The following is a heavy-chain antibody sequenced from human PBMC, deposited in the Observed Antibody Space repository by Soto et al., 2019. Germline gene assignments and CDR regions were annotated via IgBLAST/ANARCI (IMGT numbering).Heavy chain of an antibody. CDR2: IYYSGST. J-gene: IGHJ4*02. Sequence: SETLSLTCTVSGGSISSGGYYWSWIRQHPGKGLEWIGYIYYSGSTYYNPSLKSRVTISVDTSKNQFSLKLSSVTAADTAVYYCAREDFHKFDYWGQGTLVTVSS. CDR1: GGSISSGGYY. D-gene: IGHD3-3*01. CDR3: AREDFHKFDY. V-gene: IGHV4-31*03.